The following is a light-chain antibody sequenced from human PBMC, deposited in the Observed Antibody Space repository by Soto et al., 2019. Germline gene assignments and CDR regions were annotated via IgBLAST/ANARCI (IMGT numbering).Light chain of an antibody. V-gene: IGKV3-15*01. CDR2: AAS. Sequence: EIVMTQSPVTLSVSPGERATLSCRASQSVSSNLAWYQQKPGQPPRLLIYAASTRATGIPARFSGSGSGTEFTLTISSLQSEDFAVYYCQQYDNWPVMYTFGQGTKLEIK. J-gene: IGKJ2*01. CDR3: QQYDNWPVMYT. CDR1: QSVSSN.